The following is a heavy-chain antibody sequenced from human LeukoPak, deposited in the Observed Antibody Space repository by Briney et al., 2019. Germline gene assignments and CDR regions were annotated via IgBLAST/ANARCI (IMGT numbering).Heavy chain of an antibody. CDR2: IYHSGST. CDR1: GYSISSGYY. CDR3: ARDTYGTGSYPRCDP. J-gene: IGHJ5*02. Sequence: PSETLSLTCALSGYSISSGYYWGWIRQPPGKGLEWIGSIYHSGSTYYDPSLKSQVSVSVDTSKNEFSLKLSSVTAADTAVYYCARDTYGTGSYPRCDPWGQGTLVTVSS. V-gene: IGHV4-38-2*02. D-gene: IGHD3-10*01.